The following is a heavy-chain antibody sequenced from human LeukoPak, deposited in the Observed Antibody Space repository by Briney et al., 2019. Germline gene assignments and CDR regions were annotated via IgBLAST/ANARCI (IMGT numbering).Heavy chain of an antibody. J-gene: IGHJ5*02. Sequence: SVKVSCKASGGTFSSYAISWVRQAPGQGLEWMGGIIPIFGTANYAQKFQGRVTITTDESTSTAYMELSSLRSEDTAVYYCARFPLNEYSSSERDVTWGQGTLVTVSS. V-gene: IGHV1-69*05. CDR3: ARFPLNEYSSSERDVT. CDR2: IIPIFGTA. D-gene: IGHD6-6*01. CDR1: GGTFSSYA.